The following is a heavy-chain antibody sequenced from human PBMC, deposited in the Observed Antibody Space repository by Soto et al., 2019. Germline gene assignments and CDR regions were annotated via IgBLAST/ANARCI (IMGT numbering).Heavy chain of an antibody. Sequence: SETLSLTCAVYGGSFSGYYWSWIRQPPGKGLEWIGEINHSGSTNYNPSLKSRVTISVDTSKNQFSLKLSSVTAADTAVYYCARGVNAIFGVVIIPVGGYYFDYWGQGTLVTVSS. CDR2: INHSGST. CDR3: ARGVNAIFGVVIIPVGGYYFDY. CDR1: GGSFSGYY. J-gene: IGHJ4*02. V-gene: IGHV4-34*01. D-gene: IGHD3-3*01.